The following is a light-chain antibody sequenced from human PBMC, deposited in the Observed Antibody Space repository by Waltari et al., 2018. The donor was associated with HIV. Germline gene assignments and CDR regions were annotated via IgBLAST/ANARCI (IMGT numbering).Light chain of an antibody. J-gene: IGLJ2*01. CDR1: SPNVGANF. CDR3: ATWDDNLNGLL. Sequence: QSVLTQPSSASGTPGQTVTIFCSGSSPNVGANFVNWYQQLPGTAPKLLIYNNDQRPSGVPDRFSGSKSGTSASLAVSGLQPEDEADYYCATWDDNLNGLLFGGRTKLTVL. CDR2: NND. V-gene: IGLV1-44*01.